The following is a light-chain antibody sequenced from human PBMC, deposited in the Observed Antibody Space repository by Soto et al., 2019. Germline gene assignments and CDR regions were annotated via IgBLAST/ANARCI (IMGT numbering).Light chain of an antibody. CDR1: SSDGGGYKY. CDR3: SSYTSSSTPRV. J-gene: IGLJ1*01. Sequence: QSALTQPATVSGAPGQSITISCTGTSSDGGGYKYVSWYQQHPGKAPKLMIYEVSNRPSGVSSRFSGSKSGNTASLTISGLHAADDADYSCSSYTSSSTPRVFGTGTKVTVL. V-gene: IGLV2-14*01. CDR2: EVS.